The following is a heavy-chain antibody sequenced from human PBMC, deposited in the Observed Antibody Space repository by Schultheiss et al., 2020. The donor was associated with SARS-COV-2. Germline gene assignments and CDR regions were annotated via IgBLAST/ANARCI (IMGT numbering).Heavy chain of an antibody. CDR1: GGSISSGGYY. Sequence: SETLSLTCTVSGGSISSGGYYWSWIRQPPGKGLEWIGYIYYSGSTNYNPSLKSRVTISVDTSKNQFSLKLSSVTAADTAVYYCARHGDWNDETYAFDIWGQGTMVTVSS. J-gene: IGHJ3*02. CDR2: IYYSGST. D-gene: IGHD1-1*01. CDR3: ARHGDWNDETYAFDI. V-gene: IGHV4-61*08.